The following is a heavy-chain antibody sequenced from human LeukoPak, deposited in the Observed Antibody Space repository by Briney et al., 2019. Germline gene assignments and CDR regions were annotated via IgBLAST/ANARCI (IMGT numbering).Heavy chain of an antibody. CDR2: ISGSGGST. CDR3: AKENLDYDFWSGYFLPTSAFDY. V-gene: IGHV3-23*01. Sequence: PGGSLRLSCAASGFTFSSYAMSWVRQAPGKGLEWVSAISGSGGSTYYADSVKGRFTISRDNSKNTLYLQMNSLRAEDTAVYYCAKENLDYDFWSGYFLPTSAFDYWGQGTLVTVSS. CDR1: GFTFSSYA. J-gene: IGHJ4*02. D-gene: IGHD3-3*01.